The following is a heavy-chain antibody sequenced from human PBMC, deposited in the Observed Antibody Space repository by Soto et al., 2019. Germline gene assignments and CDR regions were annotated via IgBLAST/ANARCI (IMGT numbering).Heavy chain of an antibody. J-gene: IGHJ5*02. Sequence: AAVKVSCKVSGYTLTALSMHWVRQAPGKGLEWMGGFDPEDGETIYAQKFQGRVTMTEDTSTDTAYMELSSLRSEDTAVYYCATSPRYQLPGAKIDPWGQGTLVTVSS. CDR3: ATSPRYQLPGAKIDP. D-gene: IGHD2-2*01. CDR2: FDPEDGET. V-gene: IGHV1-24*01. CDR1: GYTLTALS.